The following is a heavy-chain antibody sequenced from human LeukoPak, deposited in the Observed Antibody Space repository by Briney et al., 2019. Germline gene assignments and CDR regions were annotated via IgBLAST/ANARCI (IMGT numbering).Heavy chain of an antibody. Sequence: PGGSLRLSCAASGFTVSSNYMSWVRQAPGKGLEWVSVIYSGGSTYYADSVKGRFTISRDNSKNTLYLQMNSLRAEDTAVYYCAKEAGSGWSWGAFDIWGQGTMVTVSS. CDR3: AKEAGSGWSWGAFDI. CDR2: IYSGGST. J-gene: IGHJ3*02. CDR1: GFTVSSNY. V-gene: IGHV3-53*01. D-gene: IGHD6-19*01.